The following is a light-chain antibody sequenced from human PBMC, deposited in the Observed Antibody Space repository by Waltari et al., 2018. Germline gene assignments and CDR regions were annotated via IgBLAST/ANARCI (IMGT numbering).Light chain of an antibody. CDR2: AAS. Sequence: DIQLTQPPSSLSASVGDRVTITCRASQTITTYLHWYQQKPGKAPTLLIYAASSLQSGVPSRFSGSGSGTDFTLTINNLQPEDFATYYCQQSYSRLGAFGQGTRVEIK. J-gene: IGKJ1*01. CDR1: QTITTY. CDR3: QQSYSRLGA. V-gene: IGKV1-39*01.